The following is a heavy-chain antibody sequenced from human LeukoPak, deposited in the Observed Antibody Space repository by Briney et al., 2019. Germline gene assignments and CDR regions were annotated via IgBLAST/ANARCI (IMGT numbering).Heavy chain of an antibody. CDR3: ARHVPYYDSDLSAWSMDV. CDR2: IYDSVFT. J-gene: IGHJ6*02. Sequence: PSETLSLTCTVSGGSISSYCWSWIRQPPGKGLEWIGYIYDSVFTKYNPSLKSRVTISVDTSKSQFSLRLSSVTAADTAVYYCARHVPYYDSDLSAWSMDVWGQGTTVTVSS. V-gene: IGHV4-59*08. CDR1: GGSISSYC. D-gene: IGHD3-16*01.